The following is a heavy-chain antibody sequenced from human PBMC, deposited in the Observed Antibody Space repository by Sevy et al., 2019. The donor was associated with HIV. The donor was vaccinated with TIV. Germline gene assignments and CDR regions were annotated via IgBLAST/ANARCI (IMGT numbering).Heavy chain of an antibody. CDR1: GYSISSGYY. J-gene: IGHJ5*02. D-gene: IGHD6-13*01. Sequence: SETLSLTCAVSGYSISSGYYWGWIRPPPGKGLEWIGSIYHSGSTYYNPSLKSRVTISVDTSKNQFSLKLSSVTAADTAVYYCARHAAAGTRWFDPWGQGTLVTVSS. V-gene: IGHV4-38-2*01. CDR3: ARHAAAGTRWFDP. CDR2: IYHSGST.